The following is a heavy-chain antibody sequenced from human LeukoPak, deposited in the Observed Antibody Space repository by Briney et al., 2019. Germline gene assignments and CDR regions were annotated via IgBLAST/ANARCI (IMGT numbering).Heavy chain of an antibody. V-gene: IGHV4-59*12. CDR1: GGSISSYY. CDR2: IYYSGST. Sequence: SETLSLTCTVSGGSISSYYWSWIRQPPGKGLEWIGYIYYSGSTYYNPSLKSRVTISVDTSKNQFSLKLSSVTAADTAVYYCARGVRANFDYWGQGTLVTVSS. J-gene: IGHJ4*02. D-gene: IGHD3-22*01. CDR3: ARGVRANFDY.